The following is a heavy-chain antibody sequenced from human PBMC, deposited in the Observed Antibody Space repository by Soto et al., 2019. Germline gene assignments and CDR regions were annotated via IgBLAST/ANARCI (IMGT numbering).Heavy chain of an antibody. Sequence: GGSLRLSCAASGFTFSDYYMSWIRQAPGKGLEWVSYISSSSSYTNYADSVKGRFTISRDNAKNSLYLQMNSLRAEDTAVYYCGKGFYGSGGPDVWGPGTLVTVSS. CDR2: ISSSSSYT. J-gene: IGHJ4*02. CDR3: GKGFYGSGGPDV. CDR1: GFTFSDYY. D-gene: IGHD3-10*01. V-gene: IGHV3-11*06.